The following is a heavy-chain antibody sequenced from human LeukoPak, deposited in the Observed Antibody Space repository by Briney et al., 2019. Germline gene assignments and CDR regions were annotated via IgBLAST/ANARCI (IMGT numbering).Heavy chain of an antibody. CDR1: GYTFTGYY. Sequence: ASVKVSCKASGYTFTGYYMHWVRQAPGQGLEWMGRINPNSGGTNYAQKFQGRVTMTRDTSISTAYMELSRLRSDDTAVYYRARGEDGYYTSSGLGTPFFWGQGTLVTVSS. V-gene: IGHV1-2*06. CDR3: ARGEDGYYTSSGLGTPFF. D-gene: IGHD5-24*01. J-gene: IGHJ4*02. CDR2: INPNSGGT.